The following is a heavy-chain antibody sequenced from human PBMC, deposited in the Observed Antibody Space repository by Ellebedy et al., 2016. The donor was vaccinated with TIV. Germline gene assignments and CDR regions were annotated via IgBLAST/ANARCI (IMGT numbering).Heavy chain of an antibody. D-gene: IGHD6-13*01. V-gene: IGHV2-5*02. J-gene: IGHJ4*02. Sequence: SGPTLVXPPQTLTLTCTFSGFSLSTSAVGVAWIRPPPGKALECLAFIYGDDDKRYRPSLKSRLTITKDTSKNQVVLTMTNMNPVDTATYYCAHYDSSWYGLDYWGQGTLVSVSS. CDR2: IYGDDDK. CDR3: AHYDSSWYGLDY. CDR1: GFSLSTSAVG.